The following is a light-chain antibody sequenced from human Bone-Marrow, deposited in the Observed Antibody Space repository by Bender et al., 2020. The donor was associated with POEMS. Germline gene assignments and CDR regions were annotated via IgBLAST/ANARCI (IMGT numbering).Light chain of an antibody. Sequence: QSVLTQPPSASGTPGQRVTISCSGSSSKFGSYPVNWYQQLPGAAPKLVIFNNSQRPSGVPDLFSGSNSGTSASLAISGLLSDDEADFYWATWDDSLNGWVFGGGTKLTVL. V-gene: IGLV1-44*01. CDR2: NNS. CDR1: SSKFGSYP. J-gene: IGLJ3*02. CDR3: ATWDDSLNGWV.